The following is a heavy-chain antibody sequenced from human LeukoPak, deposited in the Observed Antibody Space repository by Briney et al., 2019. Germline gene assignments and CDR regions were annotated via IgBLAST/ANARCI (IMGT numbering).Heavy chain of an antibody. J-gene: IGHJ4*02. CDR1: GGSISSYY. CDR3: AREGPMFDSGSYSKSLGY. CDR2: IYYSGST. D-gene: IGHD3-10*01. V-gene: IGHV4-59*01. Sequence: PSETLSLTFTVSGGSISSYYWSWIRQPPGKGLEWIGYIYYSGSTNYNPSLKSRVTISVDTSKNQFSLKLSSVTAADTAVYYCAREGPMFDSGSYSKSLGYWGQGTLVTVSS.